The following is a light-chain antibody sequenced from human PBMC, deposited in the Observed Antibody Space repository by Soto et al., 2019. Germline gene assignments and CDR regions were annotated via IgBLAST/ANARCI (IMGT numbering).Light chain of an antibody. J-gene: IGLJ1*01. V-gene: IGLV2-11*01. Sequence: QSALTQPASVSGSPGQSITISCAGTSSDVGGYKYVSWFQQLPGKAPKLMLYDVIKRPSGVPDRFSGSKSGNTASLTIYGLQAEDEADYYCCSYAGSYTHVFGTGTKLTVL. CDR2: DVI. CDR3: CSYAGSYTHV. CDR1: SSDVGGYKY.